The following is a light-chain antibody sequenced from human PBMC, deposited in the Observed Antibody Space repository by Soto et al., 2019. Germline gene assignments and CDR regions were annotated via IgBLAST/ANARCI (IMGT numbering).Light chain of an antibody. V-gene: IGKV3-20*01. Sequence: EIVLTQSPATLSLSPGERATLSCRASQSVSSNYLAWYQQKPGQAPRLLIFAASSRNTGIPDRFSGSGSGTDFTLTISRLEPEDFAMYHCQQYGSSPLTFGQGTKVEIK. CDR3: QQYGSSPLT. CDR2: AAS. CDR1: QSVSSNY. J-gene: IGKJ1*01.